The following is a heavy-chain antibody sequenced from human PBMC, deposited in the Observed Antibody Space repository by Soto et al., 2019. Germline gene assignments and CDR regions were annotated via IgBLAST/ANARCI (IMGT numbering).Heavy chain of an antibody. J-gene: IGHJ4*02. D-gene: IGHD3-22*01. CDR1: GGSFSGYY. V-gene: IGHV4-34*01. Sequence: QVQLQQWGAGLLKPSETLSLTCAVYGGSFSGYYWYWIRQPPGKGLEWIGEINHGGSTSYNPSLKSRVTISLDTSKNHLSLKLNSVTAAVTSVYYCARGPEYYYGGSGYVDYWGQGTQVTVSS. CDR2: INHGGST. CDR3: ARGPEYYYGGSGYVDY.